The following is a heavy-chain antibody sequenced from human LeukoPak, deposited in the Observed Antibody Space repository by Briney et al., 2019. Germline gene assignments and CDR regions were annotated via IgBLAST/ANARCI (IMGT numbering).Heavy chain of an antibody. V-gene: IGHV4-59*06. CDR1: GGSISSYY. J-gene: IGHJ4*02. D-gene: IGHD3-22*01. CDR3: ARVNRYYDSSGLDY. Sequence: SETLSLTCTVSGGSISSYYWSWIRQHPGKGLEWIGYIYYSGSTYYNPSLKSRVTISVDTSKNQFSLKLSAVTAADTAVYYCARVNRYYDSSGLDYWGQGTLVTVSS. CDR2: IYYSGST.